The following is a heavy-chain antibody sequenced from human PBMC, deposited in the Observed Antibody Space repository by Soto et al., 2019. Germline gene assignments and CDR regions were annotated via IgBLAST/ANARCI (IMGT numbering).Heavy chain of an antibody. D-gene: IGHD3-3*01. CDR1: GFTFSSYE. CDR2: ISSSGSTI. CDR3: ARVAYDFWSGYSNPEFDY. V-gene: IGHV3-48*03. J-gene: IGHJ4*02. Sequence: RRLSCAASGFTFSSYEMNWVRQAPGKGLEWVSYISSSGSTIYYADSVKGRFTISRDNAKNSLYLQMNSLRAEDTAVYYCARVAYDFWSGYSNPEFDYWGQGTLVTVSS.